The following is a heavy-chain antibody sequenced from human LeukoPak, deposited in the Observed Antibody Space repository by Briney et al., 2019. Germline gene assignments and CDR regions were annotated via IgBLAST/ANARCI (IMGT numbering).Heavy chain of an antibody. V-gene: IGHV6-1*01. D-gene: IGHD6-6*01. CDR3: ARERSTIAARRHYYYYYMDV. Sequence: SQTLSLTCAISGDSVSSNSAAWNWIRQSPSRGLEWLGRTYYRSKLFNDYAVSVKSRITINPDTSKNQFSLQLNSVTPEDTAVYYCARERSTIAARRHYYYYYMDVWGKGTTVTVSS. CDR2: TYYRSKLFN. CDR1: GDSVSSNSAA. J-gene: IGHJ6*03.